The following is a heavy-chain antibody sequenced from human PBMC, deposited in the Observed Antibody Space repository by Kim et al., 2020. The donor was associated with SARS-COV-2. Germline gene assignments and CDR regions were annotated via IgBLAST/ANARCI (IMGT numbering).Heavy chain of an antibody. V-gene: IGHV1-69*13. J-gene: IGHJ6*02. D-gene: IGHD3-10*01. CDR3: ARDQDGITMVRGGGQLNYYYYYGMDV. CDR2: IITNFCTA. Sequence: AVKVSCKASGGTFRSYAFSQVRQAPGQGLEWMGGIITNFCTANYAQQFQGRVTITEYYCTSTAYMELSSLRAEDTTVYYCARDQDGITMVRGGGQLNYYYYYGMDVWGQARTVTVSS. CDR1: GGTFRSYA.